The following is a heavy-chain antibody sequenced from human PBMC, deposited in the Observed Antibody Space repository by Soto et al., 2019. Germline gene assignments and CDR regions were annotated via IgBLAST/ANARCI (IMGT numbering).Heavy chain of an antibody. D-gene: IGHD5-12*01. CDR2: INHTSDTI. Sequence: EVQLVESGGGLIQPGGSLRVSCAASGFPFRTYAMNWVRQAPGEGLEWVAYINHTSDTIYYADSGKGRFAISKDNAKNSLYLQMNSLRDEATAVYYCVRDRVYTGYDLEYWGQGTLVTVSS. CDR3: VRDRVYTGYDLEY. V-gene: IGHV3-48*02. J-gene: IGHJ4*02. CDR1: GFPFRTYA.